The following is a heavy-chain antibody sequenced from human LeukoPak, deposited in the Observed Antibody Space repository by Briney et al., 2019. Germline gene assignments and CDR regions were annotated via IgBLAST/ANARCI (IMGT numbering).Heavy chain of an antibody. D-gene: IGHD3-22*01. V-gene: IGHV4-4*02. Sequence: PSETLSLTCAVSGGSISSSNWWSWVRQPPGKGLEWIGEIYHSGSTYYNPSLKSRVTISLDKSKNQFSLKLSSVTAADTAVYYCARVSYYYDSTGYLGYFDYWGQGTLVTVSS. CDR3: ARVSYYYDSTGYLGYFDY. J-gene: IGHJ4*02. CDR1: GGSISSSNW. CDR2: IYHSGST.